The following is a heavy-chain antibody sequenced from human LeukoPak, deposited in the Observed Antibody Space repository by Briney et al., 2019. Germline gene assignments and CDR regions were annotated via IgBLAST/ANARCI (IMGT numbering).Heavy chain of an antibody. D-gene: IGHD6-19*01. CDR3: AKDPTYSSGRHTTTIN. J-gene: IGHJ4*02. V-gene: IGHV3-74*01. CDR1: GFTFSSYW. CDR2: ISGDGSST. Sequence: GGSLRLSCAASGFTFSSYWMHWVRQAPGKGLVWLSRISGDGSSTSYADAVKGRFTISRDNAKNTLYLQMNSLRAEDTAVYYCAKDPTYSSGRHTTTINWGQGTLVTVSS.